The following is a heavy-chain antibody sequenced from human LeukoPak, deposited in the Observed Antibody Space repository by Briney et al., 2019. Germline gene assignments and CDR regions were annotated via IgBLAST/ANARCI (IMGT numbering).Heavy chain of an antibody. V-gene: IGHV3-9*01. CDR2: ISWNSGSI. D-gene: IGHD3-16*01. CDR1: GFTFDDYA. J-gene: IGHJ3*02. CDR3: ATFPNDSSDI. Sequence: GGSLRLSCAASGFTFDDYAMHWVRQAPGKGLEWVSGISWNSGSIGYADSVKGRFTISRDNAKNSLYLQMNTLSAEDTAVYYCATFPNDSSDIWGQGTMVTVSS.